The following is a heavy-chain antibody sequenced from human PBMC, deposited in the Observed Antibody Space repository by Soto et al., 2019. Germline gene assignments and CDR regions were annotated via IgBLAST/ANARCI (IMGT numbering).Heavy chain of an antibody. CDR3: ARDRPHYDFWSGYSDYYYYYYMDV. CDR2: IIPILGIA. J-gene: IGHJ6*03. CDR1: GGTFSSYT. Sequence: ASVKVSCKASGGTFSSYTISWVRQAPGQGLEWMGRIIPILGIANYAQKFQGRVTITADKSTSTAYMELSSLRSEDTAVYYCARDRPHYDFWSGYSDYYYYYYMDVWGKGTTVTVSS. V-gene: IGHV1-69*04. D-gene: IGHD3-3*01.